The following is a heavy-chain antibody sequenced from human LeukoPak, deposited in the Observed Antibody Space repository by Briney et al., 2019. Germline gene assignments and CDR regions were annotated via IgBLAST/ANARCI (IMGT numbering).Heavy chain of an antibody. Sequence: PGGSLRLSCAASGFTFSSYAMHWVRQAPGKGLEWVAVISYDGSNKYYADSVKGRFTISRDNSKNTLYLQMNSLRAEDTAVYYCAREEDSSGYSWFDYWGQGTLVTVSS. CDR2: ISYDGSNK. CDR3: AREEDSSGYSWFDY. CDR1: GFTFSSYA. D-gene: IGHD3-22*01. J-gene: IGHJ4*02. V-gene: IGHV3-30-3*01.